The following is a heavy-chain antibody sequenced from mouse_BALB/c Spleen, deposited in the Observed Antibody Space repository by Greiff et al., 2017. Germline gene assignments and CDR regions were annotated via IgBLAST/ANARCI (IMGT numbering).Heavy chain of an antibody. Sequence: LQQPGSELVRPGASVKLSCKASGYTFTSYWMHWVKQRPGQGLEWIGNIYPGSGSTNYDEKFKSKATLTVDTSSSTAYMQLSSLTSEDSAVYYCTRWGYDEVDYWGQGTSVTVSS. J-gene: IGHJ4*01. CDR1: GYTFTSYW. CDR2: IYPGSGST. CDR3: TRWGYDEVDY. V-gene: IGHV1S22*01. D-gene: IGHD2-2*01.